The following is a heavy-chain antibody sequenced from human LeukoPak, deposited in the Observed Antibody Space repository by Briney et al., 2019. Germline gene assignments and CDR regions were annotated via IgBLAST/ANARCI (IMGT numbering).Heavy chain of an antibody. CDR3: ARLIGDGYNYYFDY. V-gene: IGHV3-53*01. J-gene: IGHJ4*02. Sequence: PGGSLRLSCAASGFTVSSNYMSWVRQAPGKGLEWVSVIYSGGSTYYADSVKGRFTISSDNSKNTLYLQMNSLRAEDTAVYYCARLIGDGYNYYFDYWGQGTLVTVSS. CDR1: GFTVSSNY. D-gene: IGHD5-24*01. CDR2: IYSGGST.